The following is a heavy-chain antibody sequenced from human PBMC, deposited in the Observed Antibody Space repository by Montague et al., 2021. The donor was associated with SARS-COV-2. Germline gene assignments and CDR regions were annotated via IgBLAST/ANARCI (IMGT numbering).Heavy chain of an antibody. J-gene: IGHJ6*03. V-gene: IGHV4-34*01. Sequence: SETLSLTCAVHGGSFSTYSWNWIRQPPGKGLEWIGEIHHGGSTNXNPSLKSRVTISADTSKNQFSLKLTSVAAADTAVYYCARLGDGVVPSPILGVGPYYSYYYMDVGGKGTTVTVSS. CDR3: ARLGDGVVPSPILGVGPYYSYYYMDV. CDR2: IHHGGST. D-gene: IGHD3-10*01. CDR1: GGSFSTYS.